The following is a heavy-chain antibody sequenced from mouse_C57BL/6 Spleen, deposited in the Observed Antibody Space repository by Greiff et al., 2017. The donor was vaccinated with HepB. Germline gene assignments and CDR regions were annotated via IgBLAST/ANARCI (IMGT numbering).Heavy chain of an antibody. V-gene: IGHV14-2*01. J-gene: IGHJ4*01. D-gene: IGHD2-4*01. CDR2: IDPEDGKT. CDR3: ARSSDYDGYYAMDY. CDR1: GFNIKDYY. Sequence: EVQLQQSGAELVKPGASVKLSCTASGFNIKDYYMHWVKQRTEQGLEWIGRIDPEDGKTKYAPKFQGKATITADTSSNTAYLQLSSLTSEDTAVYYCARSSDYDGYYAMDYWGQGTSVTVSS.